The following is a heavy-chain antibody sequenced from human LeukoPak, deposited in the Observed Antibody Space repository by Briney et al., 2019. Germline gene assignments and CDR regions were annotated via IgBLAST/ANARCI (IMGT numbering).Heavy chain of an antibody. Sequence: SSETLSLTCTVSGGSISSYHWSWIRQPPGKGLEWIGYIYYSGSTNYNPSLKSRVTISVDTSKNQFSLKLSSVTAADTAVYYCAREAYCGGDCYSGFDYWGQGTLVTVSS. CDR3: AREAYCGGDCYSGFDY. CDR2: IYYSGST. D-gene: IGHD2-21*02. J-gene: IGHJ4*02. CDR1: GGSISSYH. V-gene: IGHV4-59*01.